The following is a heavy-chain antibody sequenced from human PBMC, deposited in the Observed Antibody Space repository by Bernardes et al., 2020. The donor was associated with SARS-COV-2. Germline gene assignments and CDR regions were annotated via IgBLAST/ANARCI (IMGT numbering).Heavy chain of an antibody. CDR3: ATYLQSVHIDF. Sequence: GGSLRLSCAASEFIFSSYWMHWVRQAPGKGLVWVSRINTDGTTTNYADSVKGRFTISRDNAKNSLYLQMNSLRAEDTAVYYCATYLQSVHIDFWGQGTLVTVSS. J-gene: IGHJ4*02. CDR1: EFIFSSYW. D-gene: IGHD4-4*01. V-gene: IGHV3-74*01. CDR2: INTDGTTT.